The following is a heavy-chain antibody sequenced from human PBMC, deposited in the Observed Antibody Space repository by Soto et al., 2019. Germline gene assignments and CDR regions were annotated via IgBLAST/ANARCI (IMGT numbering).Heavy chain of an antibody. CDR1: VFTVISNS. J-gene: IGHJ5*02. D-gene: IGHD2-15*01. CDR3: ARELGGSWYNWFDP. Sequence: GWSLRLSCAFSVFTVISNSITWVRQAPGQGLEWVSVLHSDVSTYYVDSVKGRFVISRDNSKNTVYLQMNSLRAEDTAIYYCARELGGSWYNWFDPWGQGTLVTVSS. CDR2: LHSDVST. V-gene: IGHV3-53*01.